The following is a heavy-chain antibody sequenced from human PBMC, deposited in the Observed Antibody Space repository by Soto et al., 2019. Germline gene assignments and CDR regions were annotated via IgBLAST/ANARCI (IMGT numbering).Heavy chain of an antibody. Sequence: ASVKVSCKASGYTFTGYYMHWARQAPGQGLEWMGWINPNSGGTNYAQKFQGWVTMTRDTSISTAYMELSRLRSDDTAVYYCARGYVLGYCSSTSCYGFDPWGQGTLVTVSS. J-gene: IGHJ5*02. V-gene: IGHV1-2*04. CDR2: INPNSGGT. D-gene: IGHD2-2*01. CDR1: GYTFTGYY. CDR3: ARGYVLGYCSSTSCYGFDP.